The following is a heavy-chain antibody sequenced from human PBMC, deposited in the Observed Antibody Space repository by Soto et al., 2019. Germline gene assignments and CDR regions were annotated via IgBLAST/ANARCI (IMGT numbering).Heavy chain of an antibody. CDR3: ARRDGSGSYESYYGMDV. CDR2: IDPSDSYT. Sequence: PGESLKISCKGSGYSFTSYWISWVRQMPWKGLEWMGRIDPSDSYTNYSPSFQGHVTISADKSISTAYLQWSSLKASDTAMYYCARRDGSGSYESYYGMDVWGQGTTVTVSS. V-gene: IGHV5-10-1*01. D-gene: IGHD3-10*01. CDR1: GYSFTSYW. J-gene: IGHJ6*02.